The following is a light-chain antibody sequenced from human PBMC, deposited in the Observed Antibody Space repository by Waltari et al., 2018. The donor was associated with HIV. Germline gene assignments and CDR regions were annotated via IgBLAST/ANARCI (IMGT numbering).Light chain of an antibody. CDR1: QSIRSY. J-gene: IGKJ4*01. Sequence: DIQMTQSPSSLSASVCARVTITCRASQSIRSYLHWYQQKPGKAPKLLIFAASRLQSGVPERFSGSEAGTDFTLTISSLQLEDFAVYYCKQSYNTPRTFGGGTKVEIK. CDR3: KQSYNTPRT. CDR2: AAS. V-gene: IGKV1-39*01.